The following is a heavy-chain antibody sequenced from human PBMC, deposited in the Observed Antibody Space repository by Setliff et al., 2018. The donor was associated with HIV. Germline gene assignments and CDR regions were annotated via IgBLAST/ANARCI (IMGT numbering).Heavy chain of an antibody. CDR2: IIPIFGTA. CDR1: GGTFSSYA. D-gene: IGHD5-18*01. J-gene: IGHJ4*01. CDR3: ARGPNTAMVPGYFDY. V-gene: IGHV1-69*05. Sequence: GASVKVSCKASGGTFSSYAISWVRQAPGQGLEWMGGIIPIFGTANYAQKFQGRVTITTDESTSTAYMELSSLRSEDTAVYYCARGPNTAMVPGYFDYWGHGTLVTVSS.